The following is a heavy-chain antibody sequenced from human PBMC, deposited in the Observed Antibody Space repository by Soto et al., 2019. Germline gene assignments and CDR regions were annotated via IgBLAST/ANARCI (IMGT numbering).Heavy chain of an antibody. CDR2: ISGSGGTT. CDR3: AKPSTNYYYMDV. J-gene: IGHJ6*03. V-gene: IGHV3-23*01. Sequence: EVQLLESGGGLVQPGGSLRLSCAASGFTFSSYVMRWVRQAPGKGLEWVSAISGSGGTTYYADFVKGRFTISRDNSENTLYLQMNSLRAEDTAVYYCAKPSTNYYYMDVWGKGTTVTVSS. D-gene: IGHD1-1*01. CDR1: GFTFSSYV.